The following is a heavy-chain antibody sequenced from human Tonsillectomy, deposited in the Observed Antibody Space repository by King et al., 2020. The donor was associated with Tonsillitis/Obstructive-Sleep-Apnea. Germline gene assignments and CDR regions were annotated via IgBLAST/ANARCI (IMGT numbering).Heavy chain of an antibody. J-gene: IGHJ3*02. Sequence: DVQLVESGGGLVKPGGSLRLSCAASGFTFSSYSMNWVRQAPGKGLEWVSSISSSSSYIYYADSVKGRFTISRDNAKNSLYLQMNSLIAEDTAVYYCARSSTANAFDIWGQGTMVTVSS. CDR1: GFTFSSYS. CDR3: ARSSTANAFDI. CDR2: ISSSSSYI. D-gene: IGHD2-2*01. V-gene: IGHV3-21*01.